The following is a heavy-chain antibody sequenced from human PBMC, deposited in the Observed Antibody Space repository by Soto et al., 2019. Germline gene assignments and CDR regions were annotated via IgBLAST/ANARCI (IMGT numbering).Heavy chain of an antibody. D-gene: IGHD1-26*01. CDR1: GFTFSSYA. CDR3: AKDPPWTVGPLAMDV. CDR2: ISGSGGNI. V-gene: IGHV3-23*01. J-gene: IGHJ6*02. Sequence: DVQLLESGGGLVQPGGSVRLSCAASGFTFSSYAMSWVRQAPGKGLEWVSAISGSGGNIYYAESVKGRLTISRDDSKNTLYLQMDSLRVEDTAVYYCAKDPPWTVGPLAMDVWGQGTTVTVSS.